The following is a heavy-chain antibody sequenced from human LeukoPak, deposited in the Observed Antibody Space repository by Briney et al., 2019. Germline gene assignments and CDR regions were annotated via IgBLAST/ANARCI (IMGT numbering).Heavy chain of an antibody. CDR3: ARVGYYYDASGIYYFHY. J-gene: IGHJ4*02. Sequence: SETLPLTCTVSGGSISSYYWTWIRQPPGKGLEWIGYIYYSGSTNYNPSLKSRVTISVDTSQNQFSLQLSSVTAADTAVYYCARVGYYYDASGIYYFHYWGQGTLVTVSS. CDR2: IYYSGST. CDR1: GGSISSYY. V-gene: IGHV4-59*01. D-gene: IGHD3-22*01.